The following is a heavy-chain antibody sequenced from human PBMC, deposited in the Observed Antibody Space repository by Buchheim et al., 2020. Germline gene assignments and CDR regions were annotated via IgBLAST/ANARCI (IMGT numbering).Heavy chain of an antibody. V-gene: IGHV4-34*01. J-gene: IGHJ4*02. CDR2: INHSGST. CDR3: ARGRLLRRYCSGGSCADNDY. Sequence: QVQLQQWGAGLLKPSETLSLTCAVYGGSFSGYYWSWIRQPPGKGLEWIGEINHSGSTNYNPSLKSRVTISVDKYKNQLSLKLSSVTAADTAVYYCARGRLLRRYCSGGSCADNDYWGQGTL. D-gene: IGHD2-15*01. CDR1: GGSFSGYY.